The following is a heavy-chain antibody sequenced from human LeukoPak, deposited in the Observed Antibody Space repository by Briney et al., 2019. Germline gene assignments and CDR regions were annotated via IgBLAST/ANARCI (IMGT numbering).Heavy chain of an antibody. CDR2: ITGDGGTT. V-gene: IGHV3-64*01. CDR3: ARIYYDRGGHYYDY. D-gene: IGHD3-22*01. J-gene: IGHJ4*02. CDR1: GFTFSSYA. Sequence: GGSLRLSCAASGFTFSSYAMSWVRQAPGEGLEYVSAITGDGGTTYYARSVKDRFTISRDNSKNTLYLQMGSLRAEDMAVYYCARIYYDRGGHYYDYWGQGTLVTVSS.